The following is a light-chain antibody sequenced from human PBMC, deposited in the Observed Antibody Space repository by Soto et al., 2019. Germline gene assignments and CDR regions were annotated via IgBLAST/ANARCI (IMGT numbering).Light chain of an antibody. V-gene: IGLV2-14*03. J-gene: IGLJ1*01. CDR3: NSYTNKNPYV. CDR1: SSDVGAFNY. CDR2: DVS. Sequence: QSALTQPASVSGSPGQAITISCSGTSSDVGAFNYVSWYQQHPGKAPKLMIYDVSNRPSGVSNRFSGSKSGNTASLTISGLRAEDGADYYCNSYTNKNPYVFAPGTKLTVL.